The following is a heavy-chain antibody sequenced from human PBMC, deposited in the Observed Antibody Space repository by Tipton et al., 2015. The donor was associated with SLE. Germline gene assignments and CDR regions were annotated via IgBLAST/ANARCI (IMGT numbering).Heavy chain of an antibody. J-gene: IGHJ3*02. V-gene: IGHV4-59*08. CDR2: IYYSGST. CDR1: GGSISTYY. CDR3: ARHMAVYCSSTRCEARAFDI. Sequence: LRLSCTVSGGSISTYYWSWIRQSPGKGLEWIGYIYYSGSTNYNPSLKSRVTISVDTSKNQFSLKLSSVTAADTAVYYCARHMAVYCSSTRCEARAFDIWGQGTMVTVSS. D-gene: IGHD2-2*01.